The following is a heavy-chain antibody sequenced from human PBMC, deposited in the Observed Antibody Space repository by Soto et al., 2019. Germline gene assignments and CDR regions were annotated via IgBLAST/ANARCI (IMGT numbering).Heavy chain of an antibody. Sequence: GGSLRLSCAASGFTFSSYTMSWVRQAPGKGLEWVSAISGSGGSTYYADSVKGRFTISRDNSKNTLYLQMNSLRAEDTAVYYCANSVETYYYDSSGYYWGQGTLVTVSS. CDR1: GFTFSSYT. V-gene: IGHV3-23*01. CDR3: ANSVETYYYDSSGYY. J-gene: IGHJ4*02. D-gene: IGHD3-22*01. CDR2: ISGSGGST.